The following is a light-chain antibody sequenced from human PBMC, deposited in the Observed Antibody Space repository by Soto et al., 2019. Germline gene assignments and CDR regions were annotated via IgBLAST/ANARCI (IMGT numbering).Light chain of an antibody. CDR1: SSDVGGYNY. V-gene: IGLV2-14*01. Sequence: QSVLTQPASVSGSPGQSITISCTGTSSDVGGYNYVSWYQQHPGKVPKLMIYDVSNRPSGVSNRFSGSKSGNTASLTISGLQAEDEADYYRSSYTSSSTYVFGTGTKVTVL. J-gene: IGLJ1*01. CDR3: SSYTSSSTYV. CDR2: DVS.